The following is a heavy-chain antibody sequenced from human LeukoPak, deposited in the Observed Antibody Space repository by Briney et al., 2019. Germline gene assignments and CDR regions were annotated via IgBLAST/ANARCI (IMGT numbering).Heavy chain of an antibody. Sequence: PGGSLRLSCAASGFTFSSYGMHWVRQAPGKGLEWVAVISYEGSRKYYADSVKDRFTISRDDSKNTMYLQMNSLSAEDTAAYYCARGVEGSYYYGMDVWGQGTTVTVSS. CDR1: GFTFSSYG. V-gene: IGHV3-30*03. J-gene: IGHJ6*02. D-gene: IGHD3-10*01. CDR2: ISYEGSRK. CDR3: ARGVEGSYYYGMDV.